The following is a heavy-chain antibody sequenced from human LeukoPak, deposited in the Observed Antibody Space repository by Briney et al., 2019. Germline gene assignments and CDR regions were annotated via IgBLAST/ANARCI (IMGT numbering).Heavy chain of an antibody. V-gene: IGHV1-69*04. CDR3: ASLAYYYDSSGYYPEY. D-gene: IGHD3-22*01. Sequence: SVKVSCKASGGTFSSYAISWVRQAPGRGLEWMGRIIPILGIANYAQKFQGRVTITADKSTSTAYMELSSLRSEDTAVYYCASLAYYYDSSGYYPEYWGQGTLVTVSS. J-gene: IGHJ4*02. CDR2: IIPILGIA. CDR1: GGTFSSYA.